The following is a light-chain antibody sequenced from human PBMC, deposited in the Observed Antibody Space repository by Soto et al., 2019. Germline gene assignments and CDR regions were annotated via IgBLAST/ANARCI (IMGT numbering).Light chain of an antibody. Sequence: QSALTQPASVSGSPGQSITISCTGTNSDLGDYDLVSWYQHHPGKAPKLMIYEGSKRPSGVSDRFSGSKSGNTASLTISGLQPEDEADYYCCSFAGSNFVVFGGGTQVTVL. CDR3: CSFAGSNFVV. CDR2: EGS. CDR1: NSDLGDYDL. V-gene: IGLV2-23*01. J-gene: IGLJ2*01.